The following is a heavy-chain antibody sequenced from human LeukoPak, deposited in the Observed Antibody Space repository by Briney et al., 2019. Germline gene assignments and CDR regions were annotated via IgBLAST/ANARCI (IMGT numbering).Heavy chain of an antibody. CDR3: ARHLLFYSLCYIDV. J-gene: IGHJ6*03. V-gene: IGHV4-59*08. CDR1: EGSITSYY. CDR2: IYFDGST. D-gene: IGHD2-15*01. Sequence: SETQCLSCAASEGSITSYYRSWVRQPPGKGLEWLGYIYFDGSTNYNPSLTSRVTISLDMSKSQFSLKVNSVTAADTAVYYCARHLLFYSLCYIDVWGTGTTVSVSS.